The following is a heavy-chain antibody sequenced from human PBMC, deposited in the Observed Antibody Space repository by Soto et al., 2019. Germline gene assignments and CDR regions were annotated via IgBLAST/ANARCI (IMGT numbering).Heavy chain of an antibody. V-gene: IGHV3-33*01. CDR3: ARVYGDYAPDH. CDR1: GFTFSDYA. J-gene: IGHJ4*02. CDR2: IWYDGSKI. D-gene: IGHD4-17*01. Sequence: QVQLVESGGGVVQPGRSLRVSCTASGFTFSDYAMHWVHQAPGKGLEWVALIWYDGSKIYYADSVKGRFTISRDNSKNTVYLQLNSLRAEDTAVYYCARVYGDYAPDHWGQGTLVTVSS.